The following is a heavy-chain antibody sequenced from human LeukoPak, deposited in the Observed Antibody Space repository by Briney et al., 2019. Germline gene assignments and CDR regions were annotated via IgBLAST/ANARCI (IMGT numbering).Heavy chain of an antibody. CDR1: GCSISSSNW. Sequence: SGTLSLTCAVSGCSISSSNWWSWVRQPPGKGLEWIGEINHSGSTNRNPSVRSRVTVSVDKSKNEFSLKLSYVTAAYTAVFYCGRGGDYLFDSWSQGTLVTVSS. CDR2: INHSGST. CDR3: GRGGDYLFDS. J-gene: IGHJ4*02. V-gene: IGHV4-4*02. D-gene: IGHD4-17*01.